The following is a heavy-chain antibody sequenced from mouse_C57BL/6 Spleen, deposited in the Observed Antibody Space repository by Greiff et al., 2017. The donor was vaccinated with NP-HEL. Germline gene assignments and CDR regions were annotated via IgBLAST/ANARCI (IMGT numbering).Heavy chain of an antibody. V-gene: IGHV5-4*01. CDR1: GFTFSSYA. J-gene: IGHJ3*01. CDR3: ARAYLFAY. Sequence: EVQVVESGGGLVKPGGSLKLSCAASGFTFSSYAMSWVRQTPEKRLEWVATISDGGSYTYYPDNVKGRFTISRDNAKNNLYLQMSHLKSEDTAMYYCARAYLFAYWGQGTLVTVSA. CDR2: ISDGGSYT.